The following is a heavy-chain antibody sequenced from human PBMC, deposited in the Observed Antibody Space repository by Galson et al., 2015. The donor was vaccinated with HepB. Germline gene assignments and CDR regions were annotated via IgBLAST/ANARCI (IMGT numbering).Heavy chain of an antibody. CDR2: ISWNSGSI. Sequence: SLRLSCAASGFTFDDYAMHWVRQAPGKGLEWVSGISWNSGSIGYADSVKGRFTISRDNAKNSLYLQMNSLRAEDTALYYCAKDHYYDSSGPNWFDPWGQGTLVTVSS. D-gene: IGHD3-22*01. V-gene: IGHV3-9*01. CDR1: GFTFDDYA. CDR3: AKDHYYDSSGPNWFDP. J-gene: IGHJ5*02.